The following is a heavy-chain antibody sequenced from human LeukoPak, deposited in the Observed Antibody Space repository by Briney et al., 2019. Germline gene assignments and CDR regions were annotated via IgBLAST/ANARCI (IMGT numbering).Heavy chain of an antibody. D-gene: IGHD3-22*01. CDR3: AAGNSGWLXPHDAFDI. V-gene: IGHV3-23*01. J-gene: IGHJ3*02. CDR1: GFTFSSYA. CDR2: ISGSGGST. Sequence: GGSLRLSCAASGFTFSSYAMSWVRQAPGKGLEWVSAISGSGGSTYYADSVKGRFTISRDNSKNTLYLQMNSLRAEDTAVYYCAAGNSGWLXPHDAFDIWGQGTMVTVSS.